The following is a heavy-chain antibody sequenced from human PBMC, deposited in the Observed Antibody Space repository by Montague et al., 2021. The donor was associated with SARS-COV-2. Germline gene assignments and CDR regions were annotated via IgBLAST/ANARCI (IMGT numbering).Heavy chain of an antibody. D-gene: IGHD2-8*01. CDR1: GGSISGFY. Sequence: SETLSLTCTVSGGSISGFYWSWIRQPPGKGLEWIGYIYYSGSTKXXPSLESRVAVSVGRSKNQVSLKLTSVTAADTAVYYCARLLRSCTNGVCRTYYYYALDVWGQGTTVTVSS. CDR2: IYYSGST. CDR3: ARLLRSCTNGVCRTYYYYALDV. V-gene: IGHV4-59*01. J-gene: IGHJ6*02.